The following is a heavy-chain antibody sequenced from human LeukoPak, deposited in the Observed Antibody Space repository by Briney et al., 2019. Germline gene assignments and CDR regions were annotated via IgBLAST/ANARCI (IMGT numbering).Heavy chain of an antibody. Sequence: GGSLRFSCAASGFTFSSYGMHWVRQAPGKGLEWVAFIRYDGSNKYYADSVKGRFTISRDNSKNTLYLQMNSLRAEDTAVYYCAKGGSSGYYSDYWGQGTLVTVSS. V-gene: IGHV3-30*02. CDR1: GFTFSSYG. J-gene: IGHJ4*02. CDR2: IRYDGSNK. CDR3: AKGGSSGYYSDY. D-gene: IGHD3-22*01.